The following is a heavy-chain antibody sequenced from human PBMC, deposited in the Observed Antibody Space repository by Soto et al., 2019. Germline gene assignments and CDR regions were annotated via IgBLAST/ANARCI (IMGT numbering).Heavy chain of an antibody. D-gene: IGHD6-19*01. V-gene: IGHV3-30-3*01. CDR3: ARPTFSSGWYGTG. CDR2: ISYDGSNK. CDR1: GFTFSSYA. Sequence: QVQLVESGGGVVQPGRSLRLSCAASGFTFSSYAMHWVRQAPGKGLEWVAVISYDGSNKYYADSVKGRFTISRDNSKNTVYLQMNSLRAADTAVYYCARPTFSSGWYGTGWGQGTLVTVSS. J-gene: IGHJ4*02.